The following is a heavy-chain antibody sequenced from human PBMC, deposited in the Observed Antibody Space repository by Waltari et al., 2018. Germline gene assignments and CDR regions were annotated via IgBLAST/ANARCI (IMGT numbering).Heavy chain of an antibody. Sequence: EVQLLESGGGLVQPGGSLRLSCAASGFTFSSYALRWVRQAPGKGLEWVSVIYSGGSTYYADSVKGRFTISRDNSKNTRYLQMNSLRAEDTAVYYCAKDRMRSGSYGSDFDYWGQGTLVTVSS. CDR1: GFTFSSYA. D-gene: IGHD1-26*01. J-gene: IGHJ4*02. CDR2: IYSGGST. CDR3: AKDRMRSGSYGSDFDY. V-gene: IGHV3-23*03.